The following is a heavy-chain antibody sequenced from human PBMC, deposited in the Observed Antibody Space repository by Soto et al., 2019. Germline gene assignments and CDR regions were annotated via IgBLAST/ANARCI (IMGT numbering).Heavy chain of an antibody. CDR2: IKSKTDGGTT. D-gene: IGHD2-15*01. J-gene: IGHJ6*03. V-gene: IGHV3-15*01. Sequence: PGGSLRLSCAASGFTLSNAWMSWVRQAPGKGLEWVGRIKSKTDGGTTDYAAPVKGRFTISRDDSKNTLYLQMNSLKTEDTAVYYCTTGRGYCSGGSCYVGYYYYYYMDVWGKGTTVTVSS. CDR1: GFTLSNAW. CDR3: TTGRGYCSGGSCYVGYYYYYYMDV.